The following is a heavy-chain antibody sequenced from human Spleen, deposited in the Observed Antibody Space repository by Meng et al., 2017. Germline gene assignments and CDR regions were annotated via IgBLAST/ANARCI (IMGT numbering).Heavy chain of an antibody. J-gene: IGHJ5*02. V-gene: IGHV3-30-3*01. CDR3: ARDPNAREFA. CDR2: ISYDGSNI. CDR1: GFTFSIYT. Sequence: QVQLVESGGGLVKPGGSLRLSCAASGFTFSIYTIHWVRQAPGKGLEWVSIISYDGSNIQYADSVRDRFTISRDDSKNTVYLQMNNLRGDDTAVYYCARDPNAREFAWGQGTLVTVSS.